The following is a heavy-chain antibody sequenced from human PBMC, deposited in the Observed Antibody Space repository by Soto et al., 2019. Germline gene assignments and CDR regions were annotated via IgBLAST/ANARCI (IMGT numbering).Heavy chain of an antibody. CDR2: IYYSGST. Sequence: QVQLQESGPGLVKPSQTLSLTCTVSGGSISTEYYWSWIRQPPGKGLEWIGYIYYSGSTYYNPSHKNRVTISVDTSKNQFSLKVYSVTAADTAVYYCARAPYRGANSRDAFDIWGQGTMVTVSS. CDR3: ARAPYRGANSRDAFDI. J-gene: IGHJ3*02. CDR1: GGSISTEYY. D-gene: IGHD7-27*01. V-gene: IGHV4-30-4*01.